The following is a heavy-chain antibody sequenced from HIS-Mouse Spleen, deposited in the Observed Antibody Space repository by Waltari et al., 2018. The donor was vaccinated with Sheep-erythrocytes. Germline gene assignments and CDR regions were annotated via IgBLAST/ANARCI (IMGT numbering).Heavy chain of an antibody. J-gene: IGHJ4*02. CDR1: GYTFTGYY. D-gene: IGHD3-10*01. Sequence: QVQLVQSGAEVKKPGASVKVSCKASGYTFTGYYMHWVRQAPGQGLEWMGWIKPNSGGTNYAQKFQCRVTMTRDTSISTAYMELSRLRSDDTAVYYCASGVIPYGSGSYFLDYWGQGTLVTVSS. CDR3: ASGVIPYGSGSYFLDY. CDR2: IKPNSGGT. V-gene: IGHV1-2*02.